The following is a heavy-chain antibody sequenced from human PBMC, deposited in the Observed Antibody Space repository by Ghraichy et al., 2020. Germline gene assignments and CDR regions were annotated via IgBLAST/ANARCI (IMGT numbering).Heavy chain of an antibody. D-gene: IGHD3-10*01. CDR3: TTDYG. V-gene: IGHV3-15*01. J-gene: IGHJ4*02. CDR1: GFTASNAW. CDR2: IKRITDGGTA. Sequence: GGSLRLSCAASGFTASNAWMHWVRQAPGKGLEWVGRIKRITDGGTADYAAPVKGRFTISRDDSKNTLYLQMNSLRTEDTAVYYCTTDYGWGQGTLVTVSS.